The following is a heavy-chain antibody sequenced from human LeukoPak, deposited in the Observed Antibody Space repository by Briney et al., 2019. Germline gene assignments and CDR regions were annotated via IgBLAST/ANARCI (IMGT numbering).Heavy chain of an antibody. Sequence: SETLSLTCTVSGGSISSGSYYWSWIRQPAGKGLEWIGRIYTSGSTNYNPSLKSRVTISVDTSKNQFSLKLSSVTAADTAVYYCARAMGYYDSSGYYPNYWYYGMDVWGQGTTVTVSS. CDR2: IYTSGST. D-gene: IGHD3-22*01. CDR3: ARAMGYYDSSGYYPNYWYYGMDV. J-gene: IGHJ6*02. CDR1: GGSISSGSYY. V-gene: IGHV4-61*02.